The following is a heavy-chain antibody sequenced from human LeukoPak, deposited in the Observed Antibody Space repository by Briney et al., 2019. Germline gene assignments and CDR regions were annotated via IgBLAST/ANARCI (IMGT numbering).Heavy chain of an antibody. J-gene: IGHJ4*02. V-gene: IGHV3-23*01. CDR2: ISGSGGST. D-gene: IGHD2-2*01. CDR1: GFTFSSYA. Sequence: GGSLRLSCAASGFTFSSYAMSWVRQAPGKGLEWVSAISGSGGSTYYADSVKGRFTISRDSSKNTLYLQMNSLRAEDTAVYYCAKDSGGYCSSTSCSMDYYFDYWGQGTLVTVSS. CDR3: AKDSGGYCSSTSCSMDYYFDY.